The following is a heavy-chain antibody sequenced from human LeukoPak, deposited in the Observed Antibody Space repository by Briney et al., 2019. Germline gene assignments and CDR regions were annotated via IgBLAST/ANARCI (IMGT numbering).Heavy chain of an antibody. CDR2: INHSGST. Sequence: SETLSLTCAVYGGSLSGYYWSWIRQPPGKGLEWIGEINHSGSTNYNPSLTSRVTISVDTSKNQFSLKLSSVTAADTAVYYCASSSHWGQGTLVTVSS. CDR1: GGSLSGYY. J-gene: IGHJ4*02. V-gene: IGHV4-34*01. CDR3: ASSSH.